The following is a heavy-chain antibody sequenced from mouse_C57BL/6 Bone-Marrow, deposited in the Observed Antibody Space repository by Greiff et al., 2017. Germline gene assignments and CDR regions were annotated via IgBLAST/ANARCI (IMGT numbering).Heavy chain of an antibody. Sequence: QVQLQQPGAELVMPGASVKLSCKASGYTFTSYWMHWVKQRPGQGLEWIGEIDPSDSYTNYNQKFKGKSTLTVDKSSSTAYMQLRSLTSEDSAVYYCARSMGYGRALYYFDYWGQGTTLTVSS. CDR1: GYTFTSYW. V-gene: IGHV1-69*01. CDR3: ARSMGYGRALYYFDY. D-gene: IGHD1-1*01. J-gene: IGHJ2*01. CDR2: IDPSDSYT.